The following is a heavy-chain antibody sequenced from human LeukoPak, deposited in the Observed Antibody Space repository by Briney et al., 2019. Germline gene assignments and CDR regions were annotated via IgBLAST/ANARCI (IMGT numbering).Heavy chain of an antibody. V-gene: IGHV1-2*02. CDR3: ARDRGAGYNPIDD. CDR2: INPNSGGT. CDR1: GYTFTGYY. Sequence: ASVKVSCKASGYTFTGYYMHWVRQAPGQGLEWMGWINPNSGGTNYAQKFQGRVTMTRDTSISTAYMELSRLRSDDTAVYYCARDRGAGYNPIDDWGQGTLVTVPS. D-gene: IGHD5-24*01. J-gene: IGHJ4*02.